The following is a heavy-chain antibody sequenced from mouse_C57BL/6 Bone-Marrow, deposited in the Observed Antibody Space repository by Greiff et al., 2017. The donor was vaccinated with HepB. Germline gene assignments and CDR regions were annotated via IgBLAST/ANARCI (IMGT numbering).Heavy chain of an antibody. J-gene: IGHJ4*01. V-gene: IGHV1-20*01. Sequence: EVQLQESGPELVKPGDSVKISCKASGYSFTGYFMNWVMQSHGKSLEWIGRINPYNGDTFYNQKFKGKATLTVDKSSSTAHMELRSLTSEDSAVYYCARRGTTNYAMDYWGQGTSVTVSS. CDR3: ARRGTTNYAMDY. CDR1: GYSFTGYF. CDR2: INPYNGDT. D-gene: IGHD1-1*01.